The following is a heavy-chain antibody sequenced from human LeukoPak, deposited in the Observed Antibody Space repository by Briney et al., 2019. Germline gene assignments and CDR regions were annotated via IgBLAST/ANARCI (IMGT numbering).Heavy chain of an antibody. J-gene: IGHJ3*02. Sequence: GGSLRLSCSASGFTFSNYGLHWVRQAPGKGLEWVSFIRYDGSNKYYADSVKGRFTLSRDNSKNTLYLQMNSLRAEDTAVYYCAKAIVLLISGNAFDIWGQGTMVTVSS. D-gene: IGHD2/OR15-2a*01. CDR2: IRYDGSNK. CDR1: GFTFSNYG. CDR3: AKAIVLLISGNAFDI. V-gene: IGHV3-30*02.